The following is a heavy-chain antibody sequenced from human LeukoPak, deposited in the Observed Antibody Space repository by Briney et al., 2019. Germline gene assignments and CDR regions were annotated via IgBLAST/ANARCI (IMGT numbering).Heavy chain of an antibody. CDR1: GFTFSSYA. J-gene: IGHJ4*02. D-gene: IGHD6-13*01. Sequence: GGSLRLSCEASGFTFSSYAMPWVRKAPGKGLEGVAVISYDGSNKYYADSVKGRFTISRDNAKNSVYLQMSSLRAEDTGVYYCATTLNIATPGHLWGQGALVTVSS. CDR2: ISYDGSNK. V-gene: IGHV3-30-3*01. CDR3: ATTLNIATPGHL.